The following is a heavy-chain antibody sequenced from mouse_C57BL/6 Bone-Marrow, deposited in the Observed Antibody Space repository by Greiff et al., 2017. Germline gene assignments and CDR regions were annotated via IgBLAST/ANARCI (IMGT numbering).Heavy chain of an antibody. J-gene: IGHJ4*01. D-gene: IGHD2-4*01. CDR1: GYTFTSYW. Sequence: VQLQQPGTELVKPGASVKLSCKASGYTFTSYWMHWVKQRPGQGLEWIGNINPSNGGTNYNEKFKSKATLTVDKSSSTAYMQLSSLTSEYSAVYYCARSVIYYDYDAVMDYWGQGTSGTVSS. CDR3: ARSVIYYDYDAVMDY. CDR2: INPSNGGT. V-gene: IGHV1-53*01.